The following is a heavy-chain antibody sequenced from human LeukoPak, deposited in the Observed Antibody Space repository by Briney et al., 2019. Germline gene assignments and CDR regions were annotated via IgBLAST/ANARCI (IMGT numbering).Heavy chain of an antibody. CDR1: GFGLSSNY. J-gene: IGHJ6*04. CDR2: MHSDGST. V-gene: IGHV3-53*01. Sequence: GGSLRLSCEASGFGLSSNYMSRVRQPPGKGLEWVSVMHSDGSTYYADSVKGRFTISRDNLKNTLSLQMDSLKGEDTAVYYCARDQVLRGSYRTYYYGMDVWGKGTTVTVSS. CDR3: ARDQVLRGSYRTYYYGMDV. D-gene: IGHD3-16*01.